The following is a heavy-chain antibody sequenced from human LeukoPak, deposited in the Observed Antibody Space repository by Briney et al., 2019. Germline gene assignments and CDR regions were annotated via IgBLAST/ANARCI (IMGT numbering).Heavy chain of an antibody. CDR3: AGKGGGDYGSGSYSNYYYYMDV. CDR2: ISSSGSTI. D-gene: IGHD3-10*01. Sequence: GGSLRLSCAASGFTFSSYEMNWVRQAPGKGLEWVSYISSSGSTIYYADSVKGRFTISRDNAKNSLYLQMNSLRAEDTAVYYCAGKGGGDYGSGSYSNYYYYMDVWGKGTTVTVSS. J-gene: IGHJ6*03. V-gene: IGHV3-48*03. CDR1: GFTFSSYE.